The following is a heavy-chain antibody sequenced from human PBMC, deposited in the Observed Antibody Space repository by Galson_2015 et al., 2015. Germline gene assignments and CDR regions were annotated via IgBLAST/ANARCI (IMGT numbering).Heavy chain of an antibody. CDR3: ARGGYFDWLLFQTNWFDP. V-gene: IGHV1-8*01. J-gene: IGHJ5*02. CDR1: GYTFTSYD. CDR2: MNPNSGNT. D-gene: IGHD3-9*01. Sequence: SVKVSCKASGYTFTSYDINWVRQATGQGLEWMGWMNPNSGNTGYAQKFQGRVTMTRNTSISTAYMELSSLRSEDTAVYYCARGGYFDWLLFQTNWFDPWGQGTLVTVSS.